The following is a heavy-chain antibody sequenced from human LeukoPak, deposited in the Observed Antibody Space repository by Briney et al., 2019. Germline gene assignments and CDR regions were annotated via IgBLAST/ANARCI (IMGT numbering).Heavy chain of an antibody. V-gene: IGHV3-53*01. D-gene: IGHD4-11*01. CDR1: TLSVSYNY. Sequence: GGSLRLSFAASTLSVSYNYMNWVRQAPGKGLEWVALLFASGKTYYADSVKGRFTISGDPSKSTLHLQMNSLRFEDTALYFCAGSVYSQPDQWGQGTQVAVSS. J-gene: IGHJ4*01. CDR3: AGSVYSQPDQ. CDR2: LFASGKT.